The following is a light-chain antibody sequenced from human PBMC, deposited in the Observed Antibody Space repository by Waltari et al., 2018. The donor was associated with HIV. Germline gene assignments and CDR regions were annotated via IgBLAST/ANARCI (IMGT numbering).Light chain of an antibody. CDR2: EVS. J-gene: IGLJ3*02. CDR1: SSDVWSYNL. Sequence: SALTQPASVSGSPRQSITLSGTGTSSDVWSYNLFSWDPQHPGKAPKLMIYEVSKRPSGVSNRFPGYKSGNTASLTISGLQAEDEADYYCCSYAGSSTWVFGGGTKLTVL. V-gene: IGLV2-23*02. CDR3: CSYAGSSTWV.